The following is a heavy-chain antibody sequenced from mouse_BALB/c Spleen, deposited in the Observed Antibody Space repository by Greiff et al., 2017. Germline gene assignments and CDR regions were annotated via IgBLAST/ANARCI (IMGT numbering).Heavy chain of an antibody. Sequence: EVMLVESGGGLVQPGGSRKLSCAASGFTFSSFGMHWVRQAPEKGLEWVAYISSGSSTIYYADTVKGRFTISRDNPKNTLFLQMTSLRSEDTAMYYCARRFHYGDYAMDYWGQGTSVTVSS. D-gene: IGHD1-1*01. CDR2: ISSGSSTI. CDR1: GFTFSSFG. J-gene: IGHJ4*01. CDR3: ARRFHYGDYAMDY. V-gene: IGHV5-17*02.